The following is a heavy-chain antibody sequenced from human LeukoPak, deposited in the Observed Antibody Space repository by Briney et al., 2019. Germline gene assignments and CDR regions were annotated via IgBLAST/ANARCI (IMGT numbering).Heavy chain of an antibody. V-gene: IGHV3-73*01. CDR2: IRSKANSYAT. D-gene: IGHD2-2*01. Sequence: QPGGSLKLSCAAYGFTFSGSAMHWVRQASGKGLEWVGRIRSKANSYATAYAASVKGRFTISRDDSKNTAYLQMNSLKTEDTAVYYCTTGCSSTSCDIDYWGQGTLVTVSS. CDR3: TTGCSSTSCDIDY. CDR1: GFTFSGSA. J-gene: IGHJ4*02.